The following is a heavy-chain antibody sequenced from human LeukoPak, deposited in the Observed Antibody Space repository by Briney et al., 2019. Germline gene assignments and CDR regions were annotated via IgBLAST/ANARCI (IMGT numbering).Heavy chain of an antibody. CDR3: ARANHLAVAEDY. J-gene: IGHJ4*02. Sequence: GGSLRLSCAASGFTFSSYSMNWVRQAPGKGLEWVSSISSSSSYIYYADSVKGRFTISRDNAKNTLYLQMNSLRAEDTAVYYCARANHLAVAEDYRGQGTLVTVSS. V-gene: IGHV3-21*01. CDR1: GFTFSSYS. D-gene: IGHD6-19*01. CDR2: ISSSSSYI.